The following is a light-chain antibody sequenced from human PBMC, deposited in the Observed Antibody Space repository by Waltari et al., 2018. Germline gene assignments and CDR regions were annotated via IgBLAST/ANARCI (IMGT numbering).Light chain of an antibody. CDR2: AVT. Sequence: QSALTQPASVSGSPGQSITISCTGSSSDVGGYSLVSWYQQHPGKAPKLMIYAVTTRPSGVSPRFSGSKSGNTASLTISGLQTEDEADYYCCSYAGSTTSSVVFGTGTKVIVL. CDR3: CSYAGSTTSSVV. CDR1: SSDVGGYSL. V-gene: IGLV2-23*02. J-gene: IGLJ1*01.